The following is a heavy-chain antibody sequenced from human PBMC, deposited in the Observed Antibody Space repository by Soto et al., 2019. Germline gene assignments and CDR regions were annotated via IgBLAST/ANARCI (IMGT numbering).Heavy chain of an antibody. CDR1: GFTFSSYA. V-gene: IGHV3-23*01. D-gene: IGHD3-10*01. Sequence: EVQLLESGGGLVQPGGSLRLSCAASGFTFSSYAMSWVRQAPGKGLEWVSAISGSGGSTYYADSVKGRFTISRDTSKNPLYLQMDSLRAEDTAVYYGAKGAHYYGSGSQYGMDVWGQGTTVTVSS. CDR2: ISGSGGST. J-gene: IGHJ6*02. CDR3: AKGAHYYGSGSQYGMDV.